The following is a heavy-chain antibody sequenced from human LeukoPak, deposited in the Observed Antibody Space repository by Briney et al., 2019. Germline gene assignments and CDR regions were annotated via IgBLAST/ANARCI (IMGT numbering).Heavy chain of an antibody. D-gene: IGHD2-21*01. J-gene: IGHJ4*02. Sequence: GASVKVSCKASGYTFTGYYIHWVRQAPGQGLEWMGWINPNSGGTNYAQKFQGRVTVTRDTSISTAYMELSRLRSDDTAVYYCARYCGGDSCHTRWGQGTLVTVSS. V-gene: IGHV1-2*02. CDR2: INPNSGGT. CDR1: GYTFTGYY. CDR3: ARYCGGDSCHTR.